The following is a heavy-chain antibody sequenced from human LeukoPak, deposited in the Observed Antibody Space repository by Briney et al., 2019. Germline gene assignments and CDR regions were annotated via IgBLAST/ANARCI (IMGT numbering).Heavy chain of an antibody. D-gene: IGHD3-9*01. CDR2: IYTSGST. V-gene: IGHV4-4*07. J-gene: IGHJ6*02. Sequence: SETLSLTCTVSGGSISSYYWSWIRQPAGKGLEWIGRIYTSGSTNYNPSLQSRVTMSVDTSKNQISLRLRFVTAADTAVYYCARDDFEYSVHYGMDVWGQGTAVTVSS. CDR3: ARDDFEYSVHYGMDV. CDR1: GGSISSYY.